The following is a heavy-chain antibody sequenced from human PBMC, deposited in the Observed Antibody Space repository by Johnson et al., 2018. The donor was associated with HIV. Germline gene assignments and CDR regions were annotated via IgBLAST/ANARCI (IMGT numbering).Heavy chain of an antibody. CDR1: GFIFSNAW. CDR3: ARDRRARLPLYAFDI. Sequence: QVQLVESGGGVVKPGGSLRLSCAASGFIFSNAWMSCVRQAPGKGLEWVSYISSSGSTIYYADSVKGRFNISRDNSKNTLYLQMNSLRAEDTAVYYCARDRRARLPLYAFDIWGQGTMVTVSS. V-gene: IGHV3-11*04. CDR2: ISSSGSTI. J-gene: IGHJ3*02. D-gene: IGHD6-6*01.